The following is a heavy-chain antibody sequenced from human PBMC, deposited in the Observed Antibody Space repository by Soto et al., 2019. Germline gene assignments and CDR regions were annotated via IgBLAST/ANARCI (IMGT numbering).Heavy chain of an antibody. J-gene: IGHJ6*03. Sequence: PSETLSLTCTVSGGSISSSSSSWGWLRQPPGKGLEWLGIISYSGSTYYSPSLKSRVTISVDASKNLFSLKLSSVTAADTAVYYCARTYVTDVVVVPASKDYMDVWGKGTTVTVSS. CDR3: ARTYVTDVVVVPASKDYMDV. D-gene: IGHD2-2*01. V-gene: IGHV4-39*01. CDR2: ISYSGST. CDR1: GGSISSSSSS.